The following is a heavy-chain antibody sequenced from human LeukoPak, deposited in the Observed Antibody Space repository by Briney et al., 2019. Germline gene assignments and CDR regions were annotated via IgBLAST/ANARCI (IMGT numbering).Heavy chain of an antibody. Sequence: PGGSLRLSCAASGFTFSSYAMHWVRQAPGKGLEWVAVISYDGSNKYYADSVKGRFTISRDNSKNTLYLQMNSLRAEDTAVYYCAFKEVDIVGATDSDWGQGTLVTVSS. CDR1: GFTFSSYA. CDR2: ISYDGSNK. J-gene: IGHJ4*02. D-gene: IGHD1-26*01. CDR3: AFKEVDIVGATDSD. V-gene: IGHV3-30-3*01.